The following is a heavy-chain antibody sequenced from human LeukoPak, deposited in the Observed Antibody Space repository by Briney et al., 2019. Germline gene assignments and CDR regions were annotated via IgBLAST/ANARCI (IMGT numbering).Heavy chain of an antibody. Sequence: PSETLSLTCTVSGGSISSGGYYWRWIRQHPGKGLEWIGYIYYSGSTYYNPSLKGRVTISVDTSKNQFSLKLSSVTAADTAVYYCAAYYDYVWGSYRYNYYFDYWGQGTLVTVSS. CDR1: GGSISSGGYY. CDR2: IYYSGST. V-gene: IGHV4-31*03. CDR3: AAYYDYVWGSYRYNYYFDY. J-gene: IGHJ4*02. D-gene: IGHD3-16*02.